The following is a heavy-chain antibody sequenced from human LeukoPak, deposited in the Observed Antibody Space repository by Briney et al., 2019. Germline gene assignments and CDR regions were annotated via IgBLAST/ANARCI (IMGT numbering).Heavy chain of an antibody. J-gene: IGHJ6*04. D-gene: IGHD3-10*01. CDR1: GCTFSSYG. CDR2: IWYDGSNK. CDR3: AKDYARVTMVRAVMDV. V-gene: IGHV3-33*06. Sequence: GRSLRLSCAASGCTFSSYGMHWVRQAPAKGLDRVAVIWYDGSNKYYADSVKGRFTISRDNSKNTLYLQMNSLRAEDTAVYYCAKDYARVTMVRAVMDVWGKGTTVTVSS.